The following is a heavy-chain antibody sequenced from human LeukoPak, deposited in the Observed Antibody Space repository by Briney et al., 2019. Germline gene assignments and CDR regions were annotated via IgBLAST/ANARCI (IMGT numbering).Heavy chain of an antibody. CDR3: ARDSPNYGDYDY. Sequence: ASVKVSCKASGYTFTRYGISWVRQAPGQGLEWMGWISAYNGNTNYAQKLQGRVTMTTDTSTSTAYMELRSLRSDDTAVYYCARDSPNYGDYDYWGQGTLVTVSS. V-gene: IGHV1-18*01. J-gene: IGHJ4*02. D-gene: IGHD4-17*01. CDR2: ISAYNGNT. CDR1: GYTFTRYG.